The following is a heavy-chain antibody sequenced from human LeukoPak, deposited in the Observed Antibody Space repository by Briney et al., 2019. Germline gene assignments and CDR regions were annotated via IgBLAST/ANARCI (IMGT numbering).Heavy chain of an antibody. V-gene: IGHV1-69*13. Sequence: ASVKVSCKAFGGTFSRSALSWVRQAPGQGLEWIGGIIPVFGSANYAQKFQGRVTITADESTSTAYMELYSLRSEDTALYYCAIWGGRGSPQWYGPLDYWGQGTLVTVPS. J-gene: IGHJ4*02. CDR2: IIPVFGSA. CDR1: GGTFSRSA. D-gene: IGHD2-8*01. CDR3: AIWGGRGSPQWYGPLDY.